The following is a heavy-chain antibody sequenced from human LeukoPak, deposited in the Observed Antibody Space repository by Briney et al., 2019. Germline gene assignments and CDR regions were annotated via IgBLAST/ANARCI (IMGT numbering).Heavy chain of an antibody. CDR3: AKEEFSGGDSFRSYWYFDL. Sequence: PGGSLRLSCAASGFTFSSYGMSWVRQASGKGLEWVSAISGSGGSTYYADSVKGRFTISRDNSKNTLYLQMNSLRAEDTAVYYCAKEEFSGGDSFRSYWYFDLWGRGTLVTVSS. CDR1: GFTFSSYG. J-gene: IGHJ2*01. CDR2: ISGSGGST. D-gene: IGHD2-21*02. V-gene: IGHV3-23*01.